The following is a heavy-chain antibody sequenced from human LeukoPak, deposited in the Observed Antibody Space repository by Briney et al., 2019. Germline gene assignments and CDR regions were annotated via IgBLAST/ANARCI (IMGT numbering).Heavy chain of an antibody. CDR3: ARDPGQGGSYYFDY. Sequence: SVKVSCKASGGTFSSYAISWVRQAPGQGLEWMGGIIPIFGTANYAQKFQGRVTITADESTSTAYMELSSLRAEDTAVYYCARDPGQGGSYYFDYWGQGTLVTVSS. D-gene: IGHD1-26*01. V-gene: IGHV1-69*13. CDR1: GGTFSSYA. CDR2: IIPIFGTA. J-gene: IGHJ4*02.